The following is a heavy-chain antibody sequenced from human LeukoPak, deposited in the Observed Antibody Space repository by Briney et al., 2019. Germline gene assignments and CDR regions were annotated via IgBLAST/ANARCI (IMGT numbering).Heavy chain of an antibody. CDR1: GFPFSSHN. CDR3: ARAIFSSGWYLVDY. J-gene: IGHJ4*02. V-gene: IGHV3-21*01. Sequence: PGGSLRLSCAASGFPFSSHNMNWVRQAPGKGLEWVSYITSSSNYIYYADSVKGRFTISRDNAKNSLYLQMTSLRAEDTAVYYCARAIFSSGWYLVDYWGQGTLVTVSS. D-gene: IGHD6-19*01. CDR2: ITSSSNYI.